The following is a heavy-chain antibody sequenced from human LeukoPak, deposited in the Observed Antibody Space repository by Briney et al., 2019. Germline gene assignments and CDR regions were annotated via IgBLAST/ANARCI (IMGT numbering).Heavy chain of an antibody. CDR3: ARDGYYDSSVHNDY. CDR1: GFTFSSYS. J-gene: IGHJ4*02. Sequence: GGSLRLSCAASGFTFSSYSMNWVRQAPGKGLEWVSYISSSSSTIYYADSVKGRFTISRDNAKNSLYLQMNSLRAEDTAVYYCARDGYYDSSVHNDYWGQGTLVTVSS. D-gene: IGHD3-22*01. V-gene: IGHV3-48*04. CDR2: ISSSSSTI.